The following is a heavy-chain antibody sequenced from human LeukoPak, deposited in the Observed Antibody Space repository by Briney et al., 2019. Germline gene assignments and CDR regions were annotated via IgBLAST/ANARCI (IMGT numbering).Heavy chain of an antibody. J-gene: IGHJ4*02. Sequence: GGSLRLSCAASGFIFSSYWMSWVRQAPGKGLEWVGRIKSKTDGGTTDYAAPVKGRFTISRDDSKNTLYLQMNSLKTEDTAVYYCTTDYYDSSGYYYESGYWGQGTLVTVSS. D-gene: IGHD3-22*01. CDR1: GFIFSSYW. CDR3: TTDYYDSSGYYYESGY. CDR2: IKSKTDGGTT. V-gene: IGHV3-15*01.